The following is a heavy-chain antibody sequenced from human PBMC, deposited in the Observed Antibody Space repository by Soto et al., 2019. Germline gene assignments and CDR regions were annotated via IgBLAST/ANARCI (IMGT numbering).Heavy chain of an antibody. Sequence: SLRLSCAASGFTFSNAWMNWVRQAPGKGLEWVGRIKSKTDGGTTDYAAPVKGRFTISRDDSKNTLYLQMNSLKTEDTAVYYCTTEFTMIVVAVDYWGQGTLVTVSS. CDR3: TTEFTMIVVAVDY. D-gene: IGHD3-22*01. CDR1: GFTFSNAW. J-gene: IGHJ4*02. V-gene: IGHV3-15*07. CDR2: IKSKTDGGTT.